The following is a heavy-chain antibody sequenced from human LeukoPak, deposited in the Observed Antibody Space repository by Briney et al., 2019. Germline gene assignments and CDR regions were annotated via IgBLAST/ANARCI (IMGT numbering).Heavy chain of an antibody. CDR3: ARDPQHSMDV. Sequence: GRPLRLSCVGSGFTFSSHGMHWVRQAPGKGLEWVAVIWYDGSHTYYAESVKGRFTISRDDSKNTLYLQMNSLRADDTAIYYCARDPQHSMDVWGQGTTVTVSS. J-gene: IGHJ6*02. CDR1: GFTFSSHG. V-gene: IGHV3-33*01. D-gene: IGHD6-13*01. CDR2: IWYDGSHT.